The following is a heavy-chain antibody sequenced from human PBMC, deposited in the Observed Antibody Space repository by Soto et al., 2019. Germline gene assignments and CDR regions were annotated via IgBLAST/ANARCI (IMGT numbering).Heavy chain of an antibody. CDR1: GGSFSGYY. D-gene: IGHD2-15*01. V-gene: IGHV4-34*01. Sequence: SPTLSLPCAVYGGSFSGYYWSWIRQPPGKGLEWIGEINHSGSTNYNPSLKSRVTISVDTSKNQFSLKLSSVTAADTAVYYCAYASGAPAGYFDYWGQGTLVTVSS. CDR2: INHSGST. CDR3: AYASGAPAGYFDY. J-gene: IGHJ4*02.